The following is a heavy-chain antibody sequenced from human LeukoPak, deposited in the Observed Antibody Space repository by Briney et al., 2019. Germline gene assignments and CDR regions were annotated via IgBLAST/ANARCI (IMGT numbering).Heavy chain of an antibody. CDR1: GGSISSGGYS. V-gene: IGHV4-30-2*01. CDR2: IYHSGST. CDR3: ARAYYDILTGYYNGFDP. D-gene: IGHD3-9*01. Sequence: PSEALSLTCAVSGGSISSGGYSWSWIRQPPGKGLEWIGYIYHSGSTYYNPSLKSRVTISVDRSKNQFSLKLSSVTAADTAVYYCARAYYDILTGYYNGFDPWGQGTLVTVSS. J-gene: IGHJ5*02.